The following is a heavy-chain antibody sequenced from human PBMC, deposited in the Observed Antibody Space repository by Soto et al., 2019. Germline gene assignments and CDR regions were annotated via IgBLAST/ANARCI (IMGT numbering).Heavy chain of an antibody. CDR3: AIGDSSSGIGDH. Sequence: QVYSVQSGAEVTHAGSSVKVSGTTSGGAFSSHAFSWWRQAPGQGLEWVGGIIHIFETANYAQEFQGRVTISADESTNTVLLEMNNLRSDDTAVYFWAIGDSSSGIGDHWGPGTQVPVS. CDR1: GGAFSSHA. V-gene: IGHV1-69*01. CDR2: IIHIFETA. D-gene: IGHD6-6*01. J-gene: IGHJ4*02.